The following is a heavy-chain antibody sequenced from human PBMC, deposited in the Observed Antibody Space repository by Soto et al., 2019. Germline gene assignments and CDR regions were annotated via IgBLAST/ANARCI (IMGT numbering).Heavy chain of an antibody. J-gene: IGHJ6*02. Sequence: QVQLVQSGAEVKKPGASVKVSCKASGYTFTSYDINWVRQATGQGLEWMGWMNPNSGNTGYAQKFQGRVTMTRNTSISTAYMELSSLRSEDTAVYYCARRAEGSYYDILTGYLGGGYYYGMDVWGQGTTVTVSS. V-gene: IGHV1-8*01. D-gene: IGHD3-9*01. CDR1: GYTFTSYD. CDR2: MNPNSGNT. CDR3: ARRAEGSYYDILTGYLGGGYYYGMDV.